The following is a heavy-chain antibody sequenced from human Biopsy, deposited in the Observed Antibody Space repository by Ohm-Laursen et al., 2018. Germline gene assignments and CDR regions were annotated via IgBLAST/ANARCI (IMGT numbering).Heavy chain of an antibody. CDR1: GFTFSSYG. V-gene: IGHV3-33*06. J-gene: IGHJ4*02. Sequence: SLRLSCSASGFTFSSYGMLWVLQAPGKGLEWVAAIWYDGSNKNYADSVKGRFTISRDNSKNTLYLQMNSLRGEDTAVYYCAKCMTGGSNYYFHHCGQGTLVTVSS. CDR2: IWYDGSNK. D-gene: IGHD2-8*01. CDR3: AKCMTGGSNYYFHH.